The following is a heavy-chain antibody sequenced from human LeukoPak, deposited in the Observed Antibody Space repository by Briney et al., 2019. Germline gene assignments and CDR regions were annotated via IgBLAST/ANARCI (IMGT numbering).Heavy chain of an antibody. Sequence: GGSLRLSCIASGFTLSNYAMSWVRQAPGKGLEWVSQISSSGSTISYADSVKGRFTISRDNAKNSVYLQMNRLRAEDTAVYYCARTAPTDAFDIWGQGTMVTVSS. CDR3: ARTAPTDAFDI. V-gene: IGHV3-11*04. CDR2: ISSSGSTI. CDR1: GFTLSNYA. D-gene: IGHD6-25*01. J-gene: IGHJ3*02.